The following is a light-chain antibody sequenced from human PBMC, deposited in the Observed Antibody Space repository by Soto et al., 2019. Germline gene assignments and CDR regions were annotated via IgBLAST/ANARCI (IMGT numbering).Light chain of an antibody. V-gene: IGKV3D-20*02. CDR3: QQRFT. J-gene: IGKJ5*01. Sequence: EIVLTQSPGTLSLSPGERATLSCRASQSVSSNLAWYQQKPGLAPRLLIYDASSGATGIPDRFSGSGSGTDFTLTISRLEPEDFAVYYCQQRFTFGQGTRLEIK. CDR1: QSVSSN. CDR2: DAS.